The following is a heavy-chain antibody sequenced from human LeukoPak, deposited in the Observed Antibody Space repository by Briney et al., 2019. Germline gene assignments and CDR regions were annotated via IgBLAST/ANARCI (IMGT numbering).Heavy chain of an antibody. V-gene: IGHV3-7*01. D-gene: IGHD2-21*02. CDR2: INPDGRDT. CDR1: GFTFNRCW. CDR3: TSWGDTTAEYFQR. J-gene: IGHJ1*01. Sequence: GGSLRLSCVVSGFTFNRCWMNWVRQAPGKGLEWVAHINPDGRDTYYVDSVKGRFTISRDNAQNSTYLQMNSLRVEDTAVYYCTSWGDTTAEYFQRWGQGTLVTVSS.